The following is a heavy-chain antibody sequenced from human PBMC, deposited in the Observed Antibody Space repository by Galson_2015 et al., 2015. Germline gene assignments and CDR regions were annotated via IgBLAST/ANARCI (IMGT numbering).Heavy chain of an antibody. Sequence: SLRLSCAASGFTFSSYWMSWVRQAPGKGLEWVANIKQDGSEKYYVDSVKGRFTISRDNAKNSLYLQMNSLRAEDTAVYYCARDGRRVLRYFDWLLYWGQGTLVTVSS. J-gene: IGHJ4*02. CDR2: IKQDGSEK. V-gene: IGHV3-7*01. D-gene: IGHD3-9*01. CDR1: GFTFSSYW. CDR3: ARDGRRVLRYFDWLLY.